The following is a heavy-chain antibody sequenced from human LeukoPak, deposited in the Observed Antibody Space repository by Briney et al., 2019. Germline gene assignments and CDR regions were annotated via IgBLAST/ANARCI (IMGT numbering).Heavy chain of an antibody. CDR3: AGDRWGSSMAY. V-gene: IGHV3-74*01. CDR1: GFTFSTYW. D-gene: IGHD3-16*01. J-gene: IGHJ4*02. CDR2: VNGDGSDS. Sequence: PGGSLRLSCVASGFTFSTYWMHWVRQVPGKGLVWVSRVNGDGSDSNYADSVKGRFTISRDNAKSTLSLQMSSLRVEDTAVYYCAGDRWGSSMAYWGRGTLVTVSS.